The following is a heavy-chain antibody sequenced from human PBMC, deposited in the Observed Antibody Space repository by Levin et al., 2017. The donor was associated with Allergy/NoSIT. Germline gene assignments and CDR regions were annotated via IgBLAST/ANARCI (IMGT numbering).Heavy chain of an antibody. CDR2: ITDSGSKT. D-gene: IGHD3-22*01. CDR3: AKDLYTAHYYDNSGYYSN. CDR1: GFTFSSYA. V-gene: IGHV3-23*01. Sequence: LSLTCAASGFTFSSYAMSWVRQTPGKGLEWVSSITDSGSKTFYTDSVKGRFTISRDKSKNTLYLQMNSLRAEDTAVYYCAKDLYTAHYYDNSGYYSNWGQGTLVTVSS. J-gene: IGHJ4*02.